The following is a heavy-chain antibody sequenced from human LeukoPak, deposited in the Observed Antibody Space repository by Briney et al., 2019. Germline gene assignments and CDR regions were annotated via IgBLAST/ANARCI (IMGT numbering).Heavy chain of an antibody. J-gene: IGHJ4*02. CDR2: IKQDGSEK. D-gene: IGHD3-16*01. CDR1: GFTFSSYW. CDR3: VLGDLFFDY. Sequence: GGPLRLSCAASGFTFSSYWMSWVRQAPGKGLEWVANIKQDGSEKYYVDSVKGRFTISRDNAKNSLYLQMNSLRTEDTAVYYCVLGDLFFDYWGQGTLVTVSS. V-gene: IGHV3-7*01.